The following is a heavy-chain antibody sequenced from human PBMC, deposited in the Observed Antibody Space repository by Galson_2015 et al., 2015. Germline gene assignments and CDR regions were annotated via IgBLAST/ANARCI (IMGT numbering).Heavy chain of an antibody. CDR1: GFTFSSYE. J-gene: IGHJ3*02. V-gene: IGHV3-48*03. CDR2: ISSSGSTI. CDR3: ARDFYDSSGYYYAAFDI. D-gene: IGHD3-22*01. Sequence: SLRLSCAASGFTFSSYEMNWVRQAPGKGLEWVSYISSSGSTIYYADSVKGRFAISRDNAKNSLYLQMNSLRAEDTAVYYCARDFYDSSGYYYAAFDIWGQGTMVTVSS.